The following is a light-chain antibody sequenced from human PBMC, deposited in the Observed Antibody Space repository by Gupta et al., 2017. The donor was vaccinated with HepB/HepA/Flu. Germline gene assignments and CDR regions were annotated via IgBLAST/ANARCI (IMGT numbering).Light chain of an antibody. CDR2: EVS. Sequence: QSALTQPAPVSGSPVQSITISCTGTSSDVGSYNLVSWYQQHPGKAPKLMIYEVSKRPSGVSNRFSGSKSGNTASLTISGLQAEDEADYYCCSYAGSSTWVFGGGTKLTVL. CDR3: CSYAGSSTWV. V-gene: IGLV2-23*02. CDR1: SSDVGSYNL. J-gene: IGLJ3*02.